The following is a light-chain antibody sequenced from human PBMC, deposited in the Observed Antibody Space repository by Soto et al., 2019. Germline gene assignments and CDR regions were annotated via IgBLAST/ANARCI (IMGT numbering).Light chain of an antibody. V-gene: IGKV1-27*01. CDR2: ATS. CDR3: QNYKSAPLT. Sequence: DIQMTQSPSSLSASVGDRITITCRASEWIRKYLAWYQQTPGEAPKLLIYATSTLQSGVPSRCSGSGSGTDFTLTISSLQPEDVASYYCQNYKSAPLTFGGGTKVEI. CDR1: EWIRKY. J-gene: IGKJ4*01.